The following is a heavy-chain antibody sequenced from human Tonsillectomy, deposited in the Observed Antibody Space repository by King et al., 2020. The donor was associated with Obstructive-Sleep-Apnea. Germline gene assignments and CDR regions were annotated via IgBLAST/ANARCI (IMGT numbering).Heavy chain of an antibody. Sequence: VQLVESGGGLVQPGGSVRLSCGASGFTFSSYWMTWVRQAPGKGLEWVANIKQDGSVKNYEDSVKGRFTISRDNAKKSVFLQMNSLTAEDTAVYYCARAYWGPDYWGQGTLVTVSS. CDR3: ARAYWGPDY. CDR1: GFTFSSYW. J-gene: IGHJ4*02. CDR2: IKQDGSVK. V-gene: IGHV3-7*01. D-gene: IGHD3-16*01.